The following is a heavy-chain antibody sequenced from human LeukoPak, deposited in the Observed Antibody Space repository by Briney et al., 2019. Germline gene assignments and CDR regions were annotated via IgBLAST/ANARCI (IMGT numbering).Heavy chain of an antibody. J-gene: IGHJ4*02. D-gene: IGHD3-22*01. CDR1: GYSFTSSY. V-gene: IGHV1-46*01. CDR3: ARGYYDSAN. CDR2: INPSGGST. Sequence: GASVKVSCKASGYSFTSSYIHWVRQAPGQGLEWMGIINPSGGSTSYAQKFQGRVTMTRATSTSTVYMELSSLRPEDTAIYYCARGYYDSANWGQGTLVTVSS.